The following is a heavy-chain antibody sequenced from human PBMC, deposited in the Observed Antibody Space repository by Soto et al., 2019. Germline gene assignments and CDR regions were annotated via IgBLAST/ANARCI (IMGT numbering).Heavy chain of an antibody. J-gene: IGHJ5*02. Sequence: QVQLQQWGAGLLKPSETLSLTCAVYGVSFSGYYWSWIRQPPGKGLECSGEINHSGSTNYNPSLKRRVTTSVDTSKNQFSLKLSSVIAADTAVYYCAREGVLLWFGELSGLGWFDPWGQGTLVTVSS. CDR2: INHSGST. V-gene: IGHV4-34*01. D-gene: IGHD3-10*01. CDR1: GVSFSGYY. CDR3: AREGVLLWFGELSGLGWFDP.